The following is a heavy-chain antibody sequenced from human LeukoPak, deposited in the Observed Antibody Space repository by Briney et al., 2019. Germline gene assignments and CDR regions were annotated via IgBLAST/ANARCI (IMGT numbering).Heavy chain of an antibody. D-gene: IGHD5-24*01. J-gene: IGHJ3*02. V-gene: IGHV4-39*07. Sequence: SETLSLTCTVSGGSISSSSYYWGWIRQPPGKGLEWIGSIYYSGSTYYNPSLKSRVPISVDTSKNQFSLKLSSVTAADTAVYYCAIATEMATNSVTPYNDAFDIWGQGTMVTVSS. CDR1: GGSISSSSYY. CDR2: IYYSGST. CDR3: AIATEMATNSVTPYNDAFDI.